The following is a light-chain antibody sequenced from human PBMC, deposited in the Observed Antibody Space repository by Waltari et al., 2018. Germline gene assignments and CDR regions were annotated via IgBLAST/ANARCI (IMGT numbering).Light chain of an antibody. CDR3: QQRSAWPLT. J-gene: IGKJ5*01. Sequence: EIVLTQSPATLYLSPGETATLSCRASQSIGPYLAWYQQKPGQAPRLLIYDASNRATGIPARFSGSGSGTDFTLTISSLEPEDFAVYYCQQRSAWPLTFGQGTRLEIK. CDR2: DAS. V-gene: IGKV3-11*01. CDR1: QSIGPY.